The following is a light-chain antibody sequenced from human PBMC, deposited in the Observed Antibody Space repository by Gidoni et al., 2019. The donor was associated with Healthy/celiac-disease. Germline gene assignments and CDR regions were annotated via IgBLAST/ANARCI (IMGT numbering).Light chain of an antibody. CDR3: QQYYSTPRT. CDR2: WAS. CDR1: QSVLYSANNKNY. Sequence: DIVMIQSPDSLAVSLGERATINCKSSQSVLYSANNKNYLAWYQQKPGQPPKLLIYWASTRESGVPDRFSGSGSGTDFTLTSSSLQAEDVAVYYCQQYYSTPRTFGQGTKVEIK. V-gene: IGKV4-1*01. J-gene: IGKJ1*01.